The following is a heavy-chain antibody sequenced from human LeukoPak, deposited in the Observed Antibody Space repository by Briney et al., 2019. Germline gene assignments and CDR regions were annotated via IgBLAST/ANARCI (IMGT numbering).Heavy chain of an antibody. Sequence: SQTLSLTCAISGDSVSSNGAAWTWIRQSPSRGLEWLGRTYYRSRWFNDYAVSVKSRIIISPDTSKNQFSLQLNSVTPEDTAVFFCERGGGGLPKIFFFDYGPRGPRVIFPS. V-gene: IGHV6-1*01. CDR2: TYYRSRWFN. J-gene: IGHJ4*02. CDR1: GDSVSSNGAA. D-gene: IGHD2/OR15-2a*01. CDR3: ERGGGGLPKIFFFDY.